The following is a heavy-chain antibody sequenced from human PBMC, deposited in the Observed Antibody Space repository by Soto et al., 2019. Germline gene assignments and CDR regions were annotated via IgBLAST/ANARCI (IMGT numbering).Heavy chain of an antibody. Sequence: QLRLQESGPGLVKPSETLSLTCTVSGGSISETGYYWGWIRQPPGKGLEWFGNIYYSGSTDYNPSLRSRVPXAXGXEXXQFSLKRGSVTAADTAVYYCAELHCITSNGVPLDPWGQGTLVTVSS. CDR1: GGSISETGYY. J-gene: IGHJ5*02. CDR2: IYYSGST. D-gene: IGHD3-10*01. CDR3: AELHCITSNGVPLDP. V-gene: IGHV4-39*01.